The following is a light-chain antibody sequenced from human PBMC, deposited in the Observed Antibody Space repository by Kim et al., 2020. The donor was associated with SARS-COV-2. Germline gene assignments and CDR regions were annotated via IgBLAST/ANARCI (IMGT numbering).Light chain of an antibody. CDR2: DVS. V-gene: IGKV1-5*01. Sequence: SQSVGDRVTITGRASQGIRSGLAWYQQQPGKAPKLLIYDVSSLQRGVPSRFGGSGAGTELTLTISSLQPDDFASYYCQQYNSYPRTFGQGPRWISN. CDR1: QGIRSG. J-gene: IGKJ1*01. CDR3: QQYNSYPRT.